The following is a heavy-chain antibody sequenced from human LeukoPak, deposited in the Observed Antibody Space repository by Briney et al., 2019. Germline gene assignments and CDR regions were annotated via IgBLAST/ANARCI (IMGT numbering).Heavy chain of an antibody. CDR1: GGSISSYH. V-gene: IGHV4-59*08. Sequence: SETLSLTCTVSGGSISSYHWSWIRQPPGKGLEWIGSIYHSGIIYYNPSLKSRVTISVDTSKNQFSLKLSSVTAADTAVYYCARHYDSSGYYSSFDYWGQGTLVTVSS. J-gene: IGHJ4*02. CDR2: IYHSGII. CDR3: ARHYDSSGYYSSFDY. D-gene: IGHD3-22*01.